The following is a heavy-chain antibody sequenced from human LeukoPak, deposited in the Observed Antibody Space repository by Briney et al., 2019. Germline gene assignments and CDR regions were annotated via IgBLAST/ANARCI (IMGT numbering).Heavy chain of an antibody. V-gene: IGHV3-23*01. CDR1: GFTFNYYA. CDR3: AKGSKSRSEQYYYYYYMDV. Sequence: GSLRLSCAASGFTFNYYAMSWVRQAPGKGLEWVAGLSSSGDNTYYADSVKGGFTISRDTPRNTLYLQMSSLRADDTAVYYCAKGSKSRSEQYYYYYYMDVWGKGTPITVSS. CDR2: LSSSGDNT. J-gene: IGHJ6*03. D-gene: IGHD1/OR15-1a*01.